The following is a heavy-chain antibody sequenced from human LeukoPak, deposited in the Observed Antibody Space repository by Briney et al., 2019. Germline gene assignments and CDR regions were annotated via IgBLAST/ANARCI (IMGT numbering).Heavy chain of an antibody. CDR3: ANARAAADY. J-gene: IGHJ4*02. CDR1: GFTFSSYA. D-gene: IGHD6-13*01. Sequence: GGPLRLSCAASGFTFSSYAMSWVRQAPGKGLEWVSAISGSGDNTYYADSVKGRFTISRDNSKNTLYLQMNSLRAEDTAVYYCANARAAADYWGQGTLVTVSS. CDR2: ISGSGDNT. V-gene: IGHV3-23*01.